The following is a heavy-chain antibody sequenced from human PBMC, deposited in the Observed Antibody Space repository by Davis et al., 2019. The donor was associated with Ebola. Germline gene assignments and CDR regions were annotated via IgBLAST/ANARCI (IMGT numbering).Heavy chain of an antibody. CDR3: ARGGRGFDY. D-gene: IGHD1-26*01. CDR2: IYSSGTT. CDR1: GVSISSYF. V-gene: IGHV4-59*01. J-gene: IGHJ4*02. Sequence: MPSETLSLTCTVSGVSISSYFWSWIRQPPGKGLEWIGYIYSSGTTSYNPSLKSRVTISIDTSKNQFSLKLNSVTAADTAVYYCARGGRGFDYWGRGALVTVSS.